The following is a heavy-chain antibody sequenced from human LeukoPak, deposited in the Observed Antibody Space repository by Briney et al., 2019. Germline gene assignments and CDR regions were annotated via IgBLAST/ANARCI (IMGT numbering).Heavy chain of an antibody. Sequence: SETLSLTCTVSGYSIAGSYYWGWIRPSPGKGLEWIENIYHSGSTYYNPSLKSRVTMSLDTSKNQFSLKVTSVTAADTAVYYCARTQGYCSGASCYFWFDPWGQGTLFTVSS. CDR2: IYHSGST. D-gene: IGHD2-2*01. J-gene: IGHJ5*02. V-gene: IGHV4-38-2*02. CDR1: GYSIAGSYY. CDR3: ARTQGYCSGASCYFWFDP.